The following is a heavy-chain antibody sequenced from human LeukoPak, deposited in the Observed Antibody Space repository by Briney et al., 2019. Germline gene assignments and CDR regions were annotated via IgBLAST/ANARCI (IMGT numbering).Heavy chain of an antibody. Sequence: GGSLRLSCEASGFRFRTYEMNWVRQAPGKGLEWVSYISSGGNSKYYADSVKGRFTISRDNVKNSLYLQMNSLRAEDTAVYYCARDHMVEVGSYGLDVWGLGTSVTVSS. V-gene: IGHV3-48*03. D-gene: IGHD2-15*01. CDR1: GFRFRTYE. CDR3: ARDHMVEVGSYGLDV. CDR2: ISSGGNSK. J-gene: IGHJ6*02.